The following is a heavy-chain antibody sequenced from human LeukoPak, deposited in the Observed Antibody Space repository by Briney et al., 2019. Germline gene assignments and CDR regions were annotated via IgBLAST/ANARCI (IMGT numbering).Heavy chain of an antibody. CDR1: GFTFSNYV. Sequence: GGSLRLSCAASGFTFSNYVMSWVRQAPGRGLEWLSAISGSGASTYNADSVKGRFTISRDNSKNTLHLQINSLRAEDTAVYYCARQLGYCSDGSCYFDFWAREPWSPSPQ. J-gene: IGHJ4*02. D-gene: IGHD2-15*01. V-gene: IGHV3-23*01. CDR3: ARQLGYCSDGSCYFDF. CDR2: ISGSGAST.